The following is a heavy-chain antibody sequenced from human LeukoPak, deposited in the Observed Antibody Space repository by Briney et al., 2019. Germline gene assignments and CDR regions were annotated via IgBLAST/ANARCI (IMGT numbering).Heavy chain of an antibody. J-gene: IGHJ4*02. CDR2: IYYSGST. V-gene: IGHV4-59*01. CDR1: GGSISSYY. Sequence: SETLSLTCTVSGGSISSYYWSWIRQPPGKGLERIGYIYYSGSTNYNPSLKSRVTISVDTSKNQFSLKLSSVTAADTAVYYCARARYSSSWVDYWGQGTLVTVSS. D-gene: IGHD6-13*01. CDR3: ARARYSSSWVDY.